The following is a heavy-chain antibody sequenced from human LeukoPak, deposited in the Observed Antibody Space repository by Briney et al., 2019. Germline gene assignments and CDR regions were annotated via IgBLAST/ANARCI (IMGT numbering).Heavy chain of an antibody. D-gene: IGHD3-10*01. V-gene: IGHV3-23*01. J-gene: IGHJ4*02. Sequence: GGSLRLSCAASGFTFSSYGMSWVRQAPGKGLEWVSAISGSGGSTYYADSVKGRFTISRDNSKNTLYLQMNSLRAEDTAVYYCAKVGVLLWFGEPRRFDYWGQGTLVTVSS. CDR2: ISGSGGST. CDR3: AKVGVLLWFGEPRRFDY. CDR1: GFTFSSYG.